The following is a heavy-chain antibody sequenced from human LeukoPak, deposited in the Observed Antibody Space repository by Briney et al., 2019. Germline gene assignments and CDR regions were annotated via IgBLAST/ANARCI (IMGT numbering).Heavy chain of an antibody. CDR1: GYTFTGYY. Sequence: ASVKVSCKVSGYTFTGYYMHWVRQAPGQGLEWLGRIDPDSGGTSYAQNFQGRVTMTRDTSISTASMELSRLRSDDTAVYYCAREYYDSGGRKHAFDIWGQGTLVTVSS. D-gene: IGHD3-22*01. CDR2: IDPDSGGT. J-gene: IGHJ3*02. CDR3: AREYYDSGGRKHAFDI. V-gene: IGHV1-2*02.